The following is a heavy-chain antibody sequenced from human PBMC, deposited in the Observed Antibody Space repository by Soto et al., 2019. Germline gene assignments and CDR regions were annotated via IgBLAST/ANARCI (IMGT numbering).Heavy chain of an antibody. CDR2: ISSSSSYI. Sequence: GSLRLSCAASGFTFSSYSMNWVRQAPGKGLEWVSSISSSSSYIYYADSVKGRFTISRDDSKNTLYLQMSNLRADDTAVYYCAKGKYSGSWYFDYWGQGALVTVSS. J-gene: IGHJ4*02. V-gene: IGHV3-21*04. CDR3: AKGKYSGSWYFDY. D-gene: IGHD5-12*01. CDR1: GFTFSSYS.